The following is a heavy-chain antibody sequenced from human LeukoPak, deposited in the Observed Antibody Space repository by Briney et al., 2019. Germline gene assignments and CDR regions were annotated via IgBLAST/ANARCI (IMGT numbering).Heavy chain of an antibody. CDR1: GGSFSGFY. D-gene: IGHD3-3*01. J-gene: IGHJ4*02. Sequence: SETLSLTCAVYGGSFSGFYWGWIRQPPGQGLEWIGSIYYSGTTYYNPSLKSRVTISADTSKNQFSLKLTSVTAADTAVYYCARRSVTLADWGQGTLVTVSS. CDR3: ARRSVTLAD. V-gene: IGHV4-39*01. CDR2: IYYSGTT.